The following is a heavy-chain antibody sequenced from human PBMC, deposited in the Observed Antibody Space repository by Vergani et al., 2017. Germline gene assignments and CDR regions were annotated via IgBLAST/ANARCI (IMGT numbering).Heavy chain of an antibody. CDR1: GFTFSTYG. CDR3: AKYSNYGLGKVYYYYYYMDV. J-gene: IGHJ6*03. Sequence: QVQLVESGGGVVQPGRSLRLSCAASGFTFSTYGLHWVRQAPGKGLEWVAVIWYDGSNKYYADSVKGRFTVSRDNSKNTLYLQMNGLRAEDTAVYYCAKYSNYGLGKVYYYYYYMDVWGKGTTVTVSS. V-gene: IGHV3-33*06. D-gene: IGHD4-11*01. CDR2: IWYDGSNK.